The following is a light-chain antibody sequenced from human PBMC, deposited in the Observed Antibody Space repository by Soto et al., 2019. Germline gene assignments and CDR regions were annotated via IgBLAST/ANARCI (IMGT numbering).Light chain of an antibody. J-gene: IGLJ3*02. CDR1: SSNIGAGYD. CDR3: QSYDSNLSGWV. Sequence: QSVLTQPPSVSGAPGQRVTISCTESSSNIGAGYDVHWYQQLPGTAPKLLIYGNSNRPSGVPDRFSGSKSGTSASLAITGLQAEDEADYYCQSYDSNLSGWVFGGGTKLTVL. V-gene: IGLV1-40*01. CDR2: GNS.